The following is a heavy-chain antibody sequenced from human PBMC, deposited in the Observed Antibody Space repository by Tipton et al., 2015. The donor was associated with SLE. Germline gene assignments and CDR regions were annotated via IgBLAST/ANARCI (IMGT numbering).Heavy chain of an antibody. CDR2: IFSGGTP. D-gene: IGHD6-19*01. CDR1: GGSFNDYY. CDR3: ARGDISVAIYDY. V-gene: IGHV4-59*01. Sequence: TLSLTCTLSGGSFNDYYWTWIRQTPGEGLEWIGYIFSGGTPTYNPSLKSRVTISVDASRNHFSLNLRSVTAADTAVYYCARGDISVAIYDYWGQGTLVTVSS. J-gene: IGHJ4*02.